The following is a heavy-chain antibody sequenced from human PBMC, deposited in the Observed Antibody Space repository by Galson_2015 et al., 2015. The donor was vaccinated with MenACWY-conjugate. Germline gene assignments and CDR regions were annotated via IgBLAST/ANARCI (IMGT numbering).Heavy chain of an antibody. J-gene: IGHJ6*02. V-gene: IGHV3-53*01. Sequence: SLRLSCAASGFTVSSNYMSWVRQAPGKGLEWVSVFYSGGGTYYADTVKGRFTISRDNSKNTLYLQMNSLRAEDTAVYYCARDSGYGMDVWGQGTTVTVSS. CDR2: FYSGGGT. D-gene: IGHD6-25*01. CDR3: ARDSGYGMDV. CDR1: GFTVSSNY.